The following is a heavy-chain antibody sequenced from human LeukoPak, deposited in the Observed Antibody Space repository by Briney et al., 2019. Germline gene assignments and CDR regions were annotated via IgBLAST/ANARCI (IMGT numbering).Heavy chain of an antibody. D-gene: IGHD6-19*01. V-gene: IGHV4-4*07. J-gene: IGHJ4*02. CDR3: ARVSVAGPRGYFDY. CDR1: GGSISSYY. CDR2: IYTSGST. Sequence: PSVTLSLTCTVSGGSISSYYWSWIRQPAGKGLEWIGRIYTSGSTNYNPSLKSRVTMSVDTSKNQFSLKLSSVTAADTAVYYCARVSVAGPRGYFDYWGQGTLVTVSS.